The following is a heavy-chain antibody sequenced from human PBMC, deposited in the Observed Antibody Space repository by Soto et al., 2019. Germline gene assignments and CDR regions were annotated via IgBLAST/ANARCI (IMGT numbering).Heavy chain of an antibody. V-gene: IGHV3-48*02. CDR3: ARERGGSYYFVY. Sequence: EVQLVESGGGLVQPGGSLRLSCAASGFTFIYSSMNWVRQAPGKGLEWVAYISSSSSSIYYADSVKGRFTISRDNAKNSLYLQMNSLRDGDTAVYYCARERGGSYYFVYWGQGSLVTVSS. CDR2: ISSSSSSI. D-gene: IGHD1-26*01. J-gene: IGHJ4*02. CDR1: GFTFIYSS.